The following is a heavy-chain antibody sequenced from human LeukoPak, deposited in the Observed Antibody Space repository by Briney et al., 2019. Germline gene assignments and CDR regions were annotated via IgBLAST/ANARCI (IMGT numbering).Heavy chain of an antibody. CDR2: ISGSGGST. CDR1: GFTFSSYA. V-gene: IGHV3-23*01. D-gene: IGHD3-3*01. Sequence: PGGSLRLSCAASGFTFSSYAMSWVRQAPGKGLEWVSAISGSGGSTYYADSVKGRFTISRDNSKNSLYLQMNSLRAEDTAVYYCARGITTFGIYHYYYMDVWGKGTTVTVSS. CDR3: ARGITTFGIYHYYYMDV. J-gene: IGHJ6*03.